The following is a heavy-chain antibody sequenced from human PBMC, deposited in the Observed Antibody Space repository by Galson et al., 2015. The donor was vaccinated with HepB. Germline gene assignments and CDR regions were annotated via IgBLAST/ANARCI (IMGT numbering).Heavy chain of an antibody. CDR1: GFTFSSYA. CDR3: ARDVDYYGSGSYRDYFDY. CDR2: ISGSGGST. D-gene: IGHD3-10*01. J-gene: IGHJ4*02. Sequence: SLRLSCAASGFTFSSYAMSWVRQAPGKGLEWVSAISGSGGSTYYADSVKGRFTISRDNSKNTLYLQMNSLRAEDTAVYYCARDVDYYGSGSYRDYFDYWGQGTLVTVSS. V-gene: IGHV3-23*01.